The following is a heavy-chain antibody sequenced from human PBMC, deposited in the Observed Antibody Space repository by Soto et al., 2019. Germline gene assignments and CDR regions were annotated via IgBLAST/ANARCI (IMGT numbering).Heavy chain of an antibody. Sequence: QVQLQESGPGLVKPSQTLSLTCTVSGGSISSGDYYWSWIRQPPGKGLEWIGYIYYSGSTYYNPSLKSRVTISVDTSKNQFSLKLSSVTAADTAVYHCARDFPIVATDYYGMDVWGQGTTVTVSS. V-gene: IGHV4-30-4*01. D-gene: IGHD5-12*01. J-gene: IGHJ6*02. CDR2: IYYSGST. CDR1: GGSISSGDYY. CDR3: ARDFPIVATDYYGMDV.